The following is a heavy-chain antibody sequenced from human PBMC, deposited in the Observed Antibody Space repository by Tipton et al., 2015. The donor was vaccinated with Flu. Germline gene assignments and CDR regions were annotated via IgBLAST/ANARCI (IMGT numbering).Heavy chain of an antibody. CDR3: ARDSAVVPRALDY. CDR2: VYYSGST. D-gene: IGHD2-15*01. V-gene: IGHV4-59*01. CDR1: GGSISSYF. Sequence: LVKPSETLSLTCSVSGGSISSYFWNWIRQAPGKGLEWIGNVYYSGSTDYNPTLKGRVSMSLDSSKNQFTLELSSVTAADTAVYFCARDSAVVPRALDYWGQGILVTVSS. J-gene: IGHJ4*02.